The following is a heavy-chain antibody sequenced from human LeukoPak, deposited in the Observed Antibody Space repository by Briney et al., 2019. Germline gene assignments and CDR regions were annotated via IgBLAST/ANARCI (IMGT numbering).Heavy chain of an antibody. D-gene: IGHD6-13*01. V-gene: IGHV3-48*02. CDR2: IPGSSTHI. Sequence: GGSLRLSCAASGFTFRSYTMNWVRQAPGRGLEWVSYIPGSSTHIFYAESVKGRFTISRDNAKNSLYLQMNSLRDEDTAVYYCARDNRYGNSWPLDYWGQGTLVTVSS. J-gene: IGHJ4*02. CDR3: ARDNRYGNSWPLDY. CDR1: GFTFRSYT.